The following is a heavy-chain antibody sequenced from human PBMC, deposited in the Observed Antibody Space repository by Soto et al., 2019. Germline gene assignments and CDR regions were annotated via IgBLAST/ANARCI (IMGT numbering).Heavy chain of an antibody. Sequence: QVQLQESGPGLVKPSQTLSLICTVSDGSISSDNYYWSLIRQHPGKGLEWIGYIYYSGSTYYNPSLKSRVTISVDTSKNQFSLKLSSVTAADTAMYYCARAGYGDYDRGIDYWGQGTLVTVSS. D-gene: IGHD4-17*01. V-gene: IGHV4-31*03. CDR3: ARAGYGDYDRGIDY. J-gene: IGHJ4*02. CDR2: IYYSGST. CDR1: DGSISSDNYY.